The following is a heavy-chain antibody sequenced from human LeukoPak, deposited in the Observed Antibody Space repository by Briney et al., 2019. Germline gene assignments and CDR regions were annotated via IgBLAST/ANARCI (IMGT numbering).Heavy chain of an antibody. CDR2: TYSGDST. D-gene: IGHD3-10*01. CDR3: ARPGYYYGSGSTFYAMDV. J-gene: IGHJ6*02. CDR1: GFTVSSNH. V-gene: IGHV3-66*02. Sequence: GGTLRLSCAASGFTVSSNHMTWVRQAPGKGLEWISITYSGDSTYYTDSVKGRFTISRDNSKNTLYLQMNSLRAEDTGVYFCARPGYYYGSGSTFYAMDVWGQGTTVTVSS.